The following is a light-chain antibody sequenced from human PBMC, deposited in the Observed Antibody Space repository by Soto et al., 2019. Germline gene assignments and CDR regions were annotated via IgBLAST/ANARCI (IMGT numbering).Light chain of an antibody. J-gene: IGKJ2*01. CDR3: QQYGSSPPT. CDR2: DTS. Sequence: EVVLTQSPGTLSLSPGERATLSCRAPQSFNTRYLAWYQQKPGQAPRLLIYDTSSRATGIADRFSASGSGTDFTLTISRLEPEDFAVYICQQYGSSPPTFGQGTKVEIK. V-gene: IGKV3-20*01. CDR1: QSFNTRY.